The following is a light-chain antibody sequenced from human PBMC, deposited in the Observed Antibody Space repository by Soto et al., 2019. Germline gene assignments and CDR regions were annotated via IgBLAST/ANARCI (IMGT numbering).Light chain of an antibody. J-gene: IGKJ2*01. V-gene: IGKV3-11*01. CDR2: DTS. CDR1: QSVSSH. Sequence: EIVLTRSPATLSMSPGERATLSCRASQSVSSHLAWYQQKPGQAPRLLIYDTSNRAAGIPVRFRGSGSGTDFTLTIARLEPEDSAIYYCQQRTRWPATFGQGTKVEIK. CDR3: QQRTRWPAT.